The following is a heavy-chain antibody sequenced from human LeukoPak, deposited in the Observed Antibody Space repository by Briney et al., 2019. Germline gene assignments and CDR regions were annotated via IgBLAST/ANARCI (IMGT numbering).Heavy chain of an antibody. Sequence: GGSLRLSCAASGVTYISYAMSWVRQAPGKGLEWVSAISSSGGSTYYVDSVKGRFTISRDNSKNTLFLQMNSLRAEDTAVYYCAKGESNWDYYFDYWGQGTLVTVSS. D-gene: IGHD7-27*01. CDR3: AKGESNWDYYFDY. CDR1: GVTYISYA. CDR2: ISSSGGST. V-gene: IGHV3-23*01. J-gene: IGHJ4*02.